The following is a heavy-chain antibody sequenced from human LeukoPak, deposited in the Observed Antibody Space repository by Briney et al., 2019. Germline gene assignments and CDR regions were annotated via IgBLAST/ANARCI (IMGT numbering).Heavy chain of an antibody. CDR1: GFTFNTYT. J-gene: IGHJ3*02. V-gene: IGHV3-30*04. CDR3: AREGSRSDDAFDI. CDR2: MSYDRSNE. Sequence: GRSLRLSCAASGFTFNTYTMHRVRQAPGEGLQWVALMSYDRSNEHYADSVKGRFTISRDNSKNTLYLQMTSLRLEDTAVYYCAREGSRSDDAFDIWGQGTLVTVSS.